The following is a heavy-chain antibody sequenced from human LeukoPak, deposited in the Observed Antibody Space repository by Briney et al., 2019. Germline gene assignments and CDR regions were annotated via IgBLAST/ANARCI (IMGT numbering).Heavy chain of an antibody. CDR3: ARSGGYCSGGTCFHFDY. CDR1: GFSPSNPRMG. CDR2: IFSSDEK. D-gene: IGHD2-15*01. Sequence: SGPTLVNPTEPLTLTCTISGFSPSNPRMGVSWIRQPPGKALEWLANIFSSDEKSYSTSLKSRLTISKDTSKSQVVLTMTNMDPVDTATYYCARSGGYCSGGTCFHFDYWGQGTLVTVSS. V-gene: IGHV2-26*03. J-gene: IGHJ4*02.